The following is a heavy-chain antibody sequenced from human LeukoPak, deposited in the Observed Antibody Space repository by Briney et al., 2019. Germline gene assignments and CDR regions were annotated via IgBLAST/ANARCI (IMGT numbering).Heavy chain of an antibody. J-gene: IGHJ4*02. V-gene: IGHV4-59*01. Sequence: PSETLSLTCTVSGGSISSYYWSWIRQPPGKGLEWIGYIYYSGSTNYNPSLKSRVTISVDTSKNQFSLKLSSVTAADTAVYYCAREERNYCDSSGPFDYWGQGTLVTVSS. CDR1: GGSISSYY. D-gene: IGHD3-22*01. CDR3: AREERNYCDSSGPFDY. CDR2: IYYSGST.